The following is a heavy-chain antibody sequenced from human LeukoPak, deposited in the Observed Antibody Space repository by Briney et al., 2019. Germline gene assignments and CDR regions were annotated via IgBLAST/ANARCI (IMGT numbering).Heavy chain of an antibody. CDR2: IYHSGST. Sequence: SETLSLTCTVSGGSISSGTYYWGWIRQPPGKGLEWIGSIYHSGSTYYNPSLKSRVTISVDTSKNQFSLKLSSVTAADTAVYYCARHTPEYDSSGYYYYYYYMDVWGKGTTVTVSS. V-gene: IGHV4-39*01. J-gene: IGHJ6*03. CDR3: ARHTPEYDSSGYYYYYYYMDV. CDR1: GGSISSGTYY. D-gene: IGHD3-22*01.